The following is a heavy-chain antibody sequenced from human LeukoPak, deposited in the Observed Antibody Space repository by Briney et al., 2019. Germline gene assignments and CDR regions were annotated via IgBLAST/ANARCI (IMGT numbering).Heavy chain of an antibody. J-gene: IGHJ4*02. CDR2: IYWDDDK. CDR3: AHRRSGYDWNHGDLDY. Sequence: SGPTLVNPTQTLTLTCSFSGFALTTRPLGVGWIRQPPGKALEWLAVIYWDDDKRYNPSLRTRLTVTTATSKNQVVLIMTNIDPVYTATYYCAHRRSGYDWNHGDLDYWGQGTLVTVSS. D-gene: IGHD3-22*01. CDR1: GFALTTRPLG. V-gene: IGHV2-5*02.